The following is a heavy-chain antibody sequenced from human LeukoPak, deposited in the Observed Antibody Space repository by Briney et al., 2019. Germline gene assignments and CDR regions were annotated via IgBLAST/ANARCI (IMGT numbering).Heavy chain of an antibody. Sequence: PGGSLRLSCAASGFSFDDYAMHWVRQTPGKGLEWVSLISGDGGTTYYADSVKGRFTISRDNSKNSLYLQMNSLSPEDTALYYCAKVPRPGGSGWYCDYWGQGTLVTVSS. CDR2: ISGDGGTT. J-gene: IGHJ4*02. V-gene: IGHV3-43*02. CDR3: AKVPRPGGSGWYCDY. CDR1: GFSFDDYA. D-gene: IGHD6-25*01.